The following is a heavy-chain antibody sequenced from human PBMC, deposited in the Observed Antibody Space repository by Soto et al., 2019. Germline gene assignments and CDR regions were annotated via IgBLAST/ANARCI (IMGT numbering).Heavy chain of an antibody. CDR3: GISMYDSNFYYYGTDV. Sequence: QLVQSGAEVKKPGSSLKVSCKASGGTFSSHTISWVRLAPGQGLEWMGGTIPILGTTNYAQNFQGRVTLTADKSTGTASMELSSLRSEDTAVYYCGISMYDSNFYYYGTDVWGQGTTVTVSS. D-gene: IGHD3-22*01. CDR1: GGTFSSHT. V-gene: IGHV1-69*08. J-gene: IGHJ6*02. CDR2: TIPILGTT.